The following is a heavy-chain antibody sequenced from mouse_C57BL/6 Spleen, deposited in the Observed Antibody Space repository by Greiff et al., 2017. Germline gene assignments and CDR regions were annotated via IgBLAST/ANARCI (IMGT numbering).Heavy chain of an antibody. Sequence: DVHLVESGGGLVKPGGSLKLSCAASGFTFSSYAMSWVRQTPEKRLEWVATISDGGSYTYYPDNVKGRFTISRDNAKNNLYLQMSHLKSEDTAMYYCATGTFAYWGQGTLVTVSA. D-gene: IGHD4-1*01. CDR1: GFTFSSYA. CDR2: ISDGGSYT. CDR3: ATGTFAY. V-gene: IGHV5-4*01. J-gene: IGHJ3*01.